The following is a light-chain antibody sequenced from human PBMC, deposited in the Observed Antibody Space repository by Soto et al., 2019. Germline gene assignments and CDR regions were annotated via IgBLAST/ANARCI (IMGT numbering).Light chain of an antibody. J-gene: IGKJ1*01. V-gene: IGKV1-39*01. CDR3: QQSYTAPRT. CDR2: ASS. CDR1: RTVSSY. Sequence: DIQMTQSPSSLSASVGDRVTISCRASRTVSSYLNWYQQKPGKAPKLLIYASSTLQSGVPSRFSGSGSGTDFTLTISSLQPEDCATYYCQQSYTAPRTFGQGTKVEIK.